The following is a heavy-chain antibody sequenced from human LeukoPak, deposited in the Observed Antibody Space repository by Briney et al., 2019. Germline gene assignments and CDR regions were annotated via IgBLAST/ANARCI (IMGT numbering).Heavy chain of an antibody. J-gene: IGHJ4*02. V-gene: IGHV4-59*01. CDR3: ARAVYSSSWYEGDFDY. D-gene: IGHD6-13*01. CDR1: GGSISSYY. CDR2: IYYSGST. Sequence: SETLSLTCTVSGGSISSYYWSWIRQPPGKGLEWIGYIYYSGSTNYNPSLKSRVTISVDTSKNQFSLKLSSVTAADTAVYYCARAVYSSSWYEGDFDYWGQGTLVTVSS.